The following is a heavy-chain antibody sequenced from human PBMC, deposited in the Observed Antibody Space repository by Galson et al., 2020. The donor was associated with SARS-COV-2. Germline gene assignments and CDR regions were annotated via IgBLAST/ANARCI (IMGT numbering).Heavy chain of an antibody. CDR2: INHSGST. CDR3: ARFKDCSSTSCYAKLAAAGTAYGMDV. V-gene: IGHV4-34*01. J-gene: IGHJ6*02. Sequence: SETLSLTCAVYGGSFSGYYWSWIRQPPGKGLEWIGEINHSGSTNYNPSLKSRVTISVDTSKNQFSLKLSSVTAADTAVYYCARFKDCSSTSCYAKLAAAGTAYGMDVWGQGTTVTVSS. CDR1: GGSFSGYY. D-gene: IGHD2-2*01.